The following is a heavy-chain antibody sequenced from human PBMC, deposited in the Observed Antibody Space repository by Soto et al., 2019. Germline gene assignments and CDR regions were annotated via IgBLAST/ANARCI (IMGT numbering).Heavy chain of an antibody. CDR2: ISGSGGST. J-gene: IGHJ3*02. V-gene: IGHV3-23*01. D-gene: IGHD3-10*01. Sequence: PGASLRLSCAASGFTFSSYAMSWVRQAQGKGLEWVSAISGSGGSTYYADSVKGRFTISRDNSKNTLYLQMNSLRAEDTAVYYCAKPNLVLLWFGELPERGPHAFDIWGQGTMVTVSS. CDR3: AKPNLVLLWFGELPERGPHAFDI. CDR1: GFTFSSYA.